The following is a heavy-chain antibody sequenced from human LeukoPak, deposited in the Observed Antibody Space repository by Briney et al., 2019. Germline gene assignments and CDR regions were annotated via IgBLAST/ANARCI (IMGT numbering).Heavy chain of an antibody. CDR1: GYTFTRYD. V-gene: IGHV1-8*01. CDR2: MNPNNGNT. Sequence: GESLKISCKASGYTFTRYDINWVRQAPGQGLEWLGWMNPNNGNTGYAQKFQGRVTMTRSTSIDTAYMELNTLTSDDTAAYYCARGFYYYGLDVWGQGTTVTVSS. J-gene: IGHJ6*02. CDR3: ARGFYYYGLDV.